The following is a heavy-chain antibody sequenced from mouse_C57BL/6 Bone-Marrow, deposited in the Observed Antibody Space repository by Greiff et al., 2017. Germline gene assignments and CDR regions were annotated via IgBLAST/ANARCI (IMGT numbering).Heavy chain of an antibody. J-gene: IGHJ4*01. D-gene: IGHD1-1*01. Sequence: VMLVESGPGLVAPSQSLSITCTVSGFSLTSYAISWVRQPPGKGLEWLGEIWTGGGTNYNSALKSRLSISKDNSKSQVFLKMNRLQTDDTARYYCARRSPLYYGSSEYAMDYWGQGTSVTVSS. CDR2: IWTGGGT. CDR1: GFSLTSYA. CDR3: ARRSPLYYGSSEYAMDY. V-gene: IGHV2-9-1*01.